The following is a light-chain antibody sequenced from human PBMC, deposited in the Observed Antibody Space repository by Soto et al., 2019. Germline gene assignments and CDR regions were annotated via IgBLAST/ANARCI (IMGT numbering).Light chain of an antibody. Sequence: DVVMTQTPLSSPVTLGQAASISCRSSQSLVYSDGNTYLSWLQQRPGQPPRLLIYQVSNRFSGVRDRFSGSGSGTEFTLKMSRVEADDGGVYFCVQLAHVPRSFGQGPKVEIK. CDR2: QVS. CDR3: VQLAHVPRS. J-gene: IGKJ1*01. CDR1: QSLVYSDGNTY. V-gene: IGKV2-24*01.